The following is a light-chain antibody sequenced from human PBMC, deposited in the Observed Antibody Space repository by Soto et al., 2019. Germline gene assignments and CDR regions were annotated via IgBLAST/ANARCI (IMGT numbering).Light chain of an antibody. Sequence: DIQMTQSPSTLSASVGDRVTITCRASQDINRWLAWYQQKPGKAPKILIYNADTLESGVPSRFSGSGYGTEFALTISNLQPDDFATYFCQQYNNYPRTFGQGTKV. CDR1: QDINRW. J-gene: IGKJ1*01. CDR3: QQYNNYPRT. V-gene: IGKV1-5*01. CDR2: NAD.